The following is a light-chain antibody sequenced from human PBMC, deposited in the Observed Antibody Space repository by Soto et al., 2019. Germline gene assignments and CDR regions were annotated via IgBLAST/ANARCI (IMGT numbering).Light chain of an antibody. CDR3: QQYNSYRT. V-gene: IGKV1-5*01. J-gene: IGKJ1*01. CDR2: DAS. CDR1: QSISRW. Sequence: DIQMTQSPSTLSASVGNRVTISCRASQSISRWLAWYQQKPGKAPKLLIYDASILASGVPSRFSGSASGTEFTLTISSMKPDDFATYYCQQYNSYRTFGQGTKVDIK.